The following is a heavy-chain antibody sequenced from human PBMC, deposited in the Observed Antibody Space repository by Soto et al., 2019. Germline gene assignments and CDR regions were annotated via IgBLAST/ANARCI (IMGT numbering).Heavy chain of an antibody. D-gene: IGHD5-18*01. J-gene: IGHJ6*02. CDR3: ARDRYGYVGYYYYGMAV. Sequence: QVQLVESGGGVVQPGRSLRLSCAASGFTFSSYAMHWVRQAPGKGLEWVAVISYDGSNKYYADSVKGRFTISRDNSKNTLYLQMNSLRAEDTAVYYCARDRYGYVGYYYYGMAVWGQGTTVTVSS. V-gene: IGHV3-30-3*01. CDR2: ISYDGSNK. CDR1: GFTFSSYA.